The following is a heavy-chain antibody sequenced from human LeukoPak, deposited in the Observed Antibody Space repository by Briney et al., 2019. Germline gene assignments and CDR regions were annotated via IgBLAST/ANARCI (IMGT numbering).Heavy chain of an antibody. CDR2: IYTRGTT. D-gene: IGHD3-10*01. Sequence: PSQTLSLTCTVSGGSINSGSYYWSWIRQPAGKGLEWIGRIYTRGTTKYNPSLKSRVTMSVDTSKNQFSLKLSSVTAADTAVYYCAREGSDYYGSGSYYRSYYYYMDVWGKGTTVTISS. CDR3: AREGSDYYGSGSYYRSYYYYMDV. J-gene: IGHJ6*03. CDR1: GGSINSGSYY. V-gene: IGHV4-61*02.